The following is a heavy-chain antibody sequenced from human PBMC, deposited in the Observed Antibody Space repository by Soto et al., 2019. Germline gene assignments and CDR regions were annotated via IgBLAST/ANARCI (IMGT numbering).Heavy chain of an antibody. CDR1: GGTFSSYA. CDR2: IIPIFDTA. J-gene: IGHJ6*02. CDR3: ARDVLWGIAARHGYYYGMDV. Sequence: QVQLVQSGAEVKKPGSSVKVSCKASGGTFSSYAISWVRQAPGQGLEWMGGIIPIFDTANYAQKFQGRVTITADESTSTAYMELSSLRSEDTAVYYCARDVLWGIAARHGYYYGMDVWGQGTTVTVSS. D-gene: IGHD6-6*01. V-gene: IGHV1-69*01.